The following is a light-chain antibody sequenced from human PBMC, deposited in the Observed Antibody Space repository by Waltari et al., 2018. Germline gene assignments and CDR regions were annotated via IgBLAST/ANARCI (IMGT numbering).Light chain of an antibody. CDR3: NSREYSSNYV. CDR2: GRD. J-gene: IGLJ1*01. CDR1: RLRTYS. V-gene: IGLV3-19*01. Sequence: SSELTQDSAVSVALGQTVRNTCQGARLRTYSVSWYQQKPGQAPVLVIYGRDKRPSGIPGRFSGSSSGDTASLTITGAQAADEADYYCNSREYSSNYVFGTGTQVTVL.